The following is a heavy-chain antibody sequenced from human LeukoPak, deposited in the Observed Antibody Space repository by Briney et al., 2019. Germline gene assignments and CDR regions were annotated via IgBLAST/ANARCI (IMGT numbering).Heavy chain of an antibody. V-gene: IGHV3-53*01. J-gene: IGHJ4*02. D-gene: IGHD4-23*01. CDR3: AGGRPHGNDY. Sequence: GGSLRLSCAVSGFTVSRNYMNWVRQAPGKGLEWVSVIYSGGSTYYADSVKGRFTVSRDNSKNTLYLQMNSLRAEDTAVYYCAGGRPHGNDYWGQGTLVTVSS. CDR1: GFTVSRNY. CDR2: IYSGGST.